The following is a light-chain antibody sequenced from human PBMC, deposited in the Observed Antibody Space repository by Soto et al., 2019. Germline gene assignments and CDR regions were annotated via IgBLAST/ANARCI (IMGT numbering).Light chain of an antibody. CDR1: SSDVGGYNY. Sequence: QSVLTQPASVFGSPGQSITISCTGTSSDVGGYNYASWYQQHPGKAPKLMIYDVSNRPSGVSNRFSGSKSGNTASLTISELQAEDEADYYCSSYTSSSTVVFGGGTKLTVL. CDR2: DVS. J-gene: IGLJ2*01. V-gene: IGLV2-14*01. CDR3: SSYTSSSTVV.